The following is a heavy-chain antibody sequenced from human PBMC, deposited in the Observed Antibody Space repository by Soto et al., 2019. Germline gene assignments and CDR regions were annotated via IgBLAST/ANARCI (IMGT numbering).Heavy chain of an antibody. CDR2: IYYSGST. J-gene: IGHJ6*02. V-gene: IGHV4-59*01. D-gene: IGHD3-3*01. CDR1: GGSISSYY. CDR3: ARGVQDFWSGYYLYYYYGMDV. Sequence: SETLSLTCAVSGGSISSYYWSWIRQPPGKGLEWIGYIYYSGSTNYNPSLKSRVTISVDTSKNQFSLKLSSVTAADTAVYYCARGVQDFWSGYYLYYYYGMDVWGQGTTVTVSS.